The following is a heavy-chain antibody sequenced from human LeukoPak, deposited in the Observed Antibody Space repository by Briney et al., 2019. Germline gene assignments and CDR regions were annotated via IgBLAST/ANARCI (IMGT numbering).Heavy chain of an antibody. D-gene: IGHD3-3*01. CDR1: GFTFSDYY. J-gene: IGHJ4*02. V-gene: IGHV3-11*05. Sequence: GGSLRLSCAASGFTFSDYYMSWIRQAPGKGLEWVSSISSSSSYIYYADSVKGRFTISRDNAKNSLYLQMNSLRAEDTAVYYCAKVDTIFGVIPEGFDYWGQGTLVTVSS. CDR2: ISSSSSYI. CDR3: AKVDTIFGVIPEGFDY.